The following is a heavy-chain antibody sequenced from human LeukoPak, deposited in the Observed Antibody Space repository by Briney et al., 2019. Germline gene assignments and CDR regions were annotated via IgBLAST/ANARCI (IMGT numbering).Heavy chain of an antibody. CDR3: ARDDGGFGELRY. Sequence: ASAKVSCKASGYTFSSYGISWVRQAPGQGLEWMGSISADNGDINYAEKLQGRVTVTTDTSTSTAYMELRSLTFDDTAVYYCARDDGGFGELRYWGRGTLVTVSS. V-gene: IGHV1-18*01. CDR1: GYTFSSYG. CDR2: ISADNGDI. D-gene: IGHD3-10*01. J-gene: IGHJ4*02.